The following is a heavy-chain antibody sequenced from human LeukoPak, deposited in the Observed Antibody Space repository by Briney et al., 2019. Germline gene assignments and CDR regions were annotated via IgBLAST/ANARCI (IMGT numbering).Heavy chain of an antibody. D-gene: IGHD2-2*01. J-gene: IGHJ4*02. Sequence: GGSLRLSCAASGFTFSSYSMNWVRQAPGKGLEWVSYISSSSSTIYYADSVKGRFTISRDNAKNSLYLQMNSLRDEDTAVYYCARDPIVVVPAAMPEFFDYWGQGTLVTVSS. CDR1: GFTFSSYS. CDR3: ARDPIVVVPAAMPEFFDY. V-gene: IGHV3-48*02. CDR2: ISSSSSTI.